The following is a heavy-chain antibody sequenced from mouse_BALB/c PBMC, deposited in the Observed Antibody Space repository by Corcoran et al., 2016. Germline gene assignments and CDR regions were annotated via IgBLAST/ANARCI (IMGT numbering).Heavy chain of an antibody. CDR1: GFNIKDTY. CDR3: ANGDWYFDV. Sequence: EVQLQQSGAELVKPGASVKLSCTAYGFNIKDTYMHWVKQRTEQGLEWIGRIDPANGNTKYDPKFQGKATITADTTSNTAYLQLSSLTSEDTAVYYCANGDWYFDVWGAGTTVTVSS. CDR2: IDPANGNT. V-gene: IGHV14-3*02. J-gene: IGHJ1*01.